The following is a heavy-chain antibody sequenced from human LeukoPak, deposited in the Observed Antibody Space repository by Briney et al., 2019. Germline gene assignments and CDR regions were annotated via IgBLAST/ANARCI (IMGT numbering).Heavy chain of an antibody. D-gene: IGHD3-10*01. CDR3: ALNPDYYGSGSFDY. V-gene: IGHV3-7*01. J-gene: IGHJ4*02. CDR1: GFTFSSYW. CDR2: IKQDGSEK. Sequence: GGSLRLSCAASGFTFSSYWMSWVRQAPGKGLEWVANIKQDGSEKYYVDSVKGRFTISRDNAKNSLYLQMNSLRAEDTAVYYCALNPDYYGSGSFDYWGQGTLVTVSS.